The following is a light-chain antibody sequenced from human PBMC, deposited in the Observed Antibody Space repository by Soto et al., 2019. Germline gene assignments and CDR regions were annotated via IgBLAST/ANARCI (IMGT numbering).Light chain of an antibody. Sequence: DIQMTQSPSTLSASVGDRVTITCRASQSISSWLAWYQQKLGKAPRLLIFDASTLESGVPSRFSGSGSGTEFTLTISRLQPDDFASYYCQQYKSYWTFGQGTKVDIK. CDR2: DAS. J-gene: IGKJ1*01. V-gene: IGKV1-5*01. CDR1: QSISSW. CDR3: QQYKSYWT.